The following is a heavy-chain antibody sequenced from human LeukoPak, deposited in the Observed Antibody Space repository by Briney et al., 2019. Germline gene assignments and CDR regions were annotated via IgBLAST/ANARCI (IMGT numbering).Heavy chain of an antibody. D-gene: IGHD2-15*01. CDR2: ISAYNGNT. J-gene: IGHJ5*02. Sequence: ASVKVSCKASGYTFTSYGISWVRQAPAQGLEWMGWISAYNGNTNYAQKLQGRVTMTTDTSTSTAYMELRSLRSDDTAVYYCARDRYCSGGSCYSRGFDPWGQGTLVTVSS. CDR3: ARDRYCSGGSCYSRGFDP. V-gene: IGHV1-18*01. CDR1: GYTFTSYG.